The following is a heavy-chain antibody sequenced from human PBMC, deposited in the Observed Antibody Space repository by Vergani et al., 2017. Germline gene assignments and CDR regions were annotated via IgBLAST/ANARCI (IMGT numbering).Heavy chain of an antibody. CDR1: GFTFSSYA. CDR3: ANLPLVPHYYYYMDV. J-gene: IGHJ6*03. V-gene: IGHV3-23*01. Sequence: EVQLWESGGGLVQPGGSLRLSCAASGFTFSSYAMSWVRQAPGKGLEWVSAISGSGGSTYYADSVKGRFTISRDNSKNTLYLQMNSLRAEDTAVYYCANLPLVPHYYYYMDVWGKGTTVTVSS. D-gene: IGHD3-16*01. CDR2: ISGSGGST.